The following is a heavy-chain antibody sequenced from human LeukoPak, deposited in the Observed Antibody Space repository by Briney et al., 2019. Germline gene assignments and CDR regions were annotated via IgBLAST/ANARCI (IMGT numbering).Heavy chain of an antibody. CDR3: ARNGVTVTTQREGNYDY. V-gene: IGHV1-24*01. D-gene: IGHD4-17*01. Sequence: ASVKVSCKVSGYTLTELSMHWVRQAPGKGLEWMGGFDPEDGETIYAQKFQGRVTMTTDTSTSTAYMELRSLRSDDTAVYYCARNGVTVTTQREGNYDYWGQGTLVTVSS. CDR1: GYTLTELS. CDR2: FDPEDGET. J-gene: IGHJ4*02.